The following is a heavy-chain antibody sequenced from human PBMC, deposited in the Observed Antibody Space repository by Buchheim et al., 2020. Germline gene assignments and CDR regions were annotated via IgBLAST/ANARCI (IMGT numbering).Heavy chain of an antibody. Sequence: QVQLVESGGGVVQPGRSLRLSCAGSGFSFGTYGMHWVRQAPGKGLEWVAVISYDGRKTEYADSVKGRFTISRNDSKKPRSLQMNRLRAEDTAVYYCAKDRYYYDSSGYFDHWGQGTL. CDR1: GFSFGTYG. J-gene: IGHJ4*02. D-gene: IGHD3-22*01. CDR3: AKDRYYYDSSGYFDH. CDR2: ISYDGRKT. V-gene: IGHV3-30*18.